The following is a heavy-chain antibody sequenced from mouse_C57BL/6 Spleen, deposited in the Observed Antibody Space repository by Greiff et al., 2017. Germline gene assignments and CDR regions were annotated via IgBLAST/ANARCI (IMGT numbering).Heavy chain of an antibody. CDR3: ASECYTY. Sequence: QVQLQQPGAELVMPGASVTLSCKASGYTFTSYWMHWVKQRPGQGLEWIGEIDPSDSSTHYHQKFKGKSTLTVDKSSSTAYMQLSSLTSEDAAVYYCASECYTYWGQGTLVTVSA. CDR2: IDPSDSST. V-gene: IGHV1-69*01. CDR1: GYTFTSYW. D-gene: IGHD2-12*01. J-gene: IGHJ3*01.